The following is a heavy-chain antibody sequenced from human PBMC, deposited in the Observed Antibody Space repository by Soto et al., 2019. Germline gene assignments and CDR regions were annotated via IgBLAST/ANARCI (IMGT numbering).Heavy chain of an antibody. V-gene: IGHV3-33*01. Sequence: QVHLVESGGGVVQPGGSLRLSCAASGFTFSSYAIHWVRQAPGKGLEWVAIIWFDGSNKYYADSVQGRFSTSRDNSKNTLFLQMDSLRAEDTPVYYCARGQLPAATTYFDFWGQGTLVIVSS. CDR3: ARGQLPAATTYFDF. CDR1: GFTFSSYA. D-gene: IGHD2-15*01. CDR2: IWFDGSNK. J-gene: IGHJ4*02.